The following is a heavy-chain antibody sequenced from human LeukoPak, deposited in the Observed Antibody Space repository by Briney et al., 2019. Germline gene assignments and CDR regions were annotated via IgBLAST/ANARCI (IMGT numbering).Heavy chain of an antibody. CDR3: ARPRRDGLITFDY. J-gene: IGHJ4*02. V-gene: IGHV1-69*05. CDR2: IIPLFGTA. CDR1: GGTFSSYA. Sequence: SVKVSCKASGGTFSSYAISWVRQAPGQGLEWMGRIIPLFGTANYAQKFQGRVTITTDESTSTAYMELSSLRSEDTAVYYCARPRRDGLITFDYWGQGTLVTVSS. D-gene: IGHD5-24*01.